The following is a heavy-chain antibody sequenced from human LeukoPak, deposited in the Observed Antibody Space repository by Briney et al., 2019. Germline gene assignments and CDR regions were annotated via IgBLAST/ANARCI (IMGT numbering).Heavy chain of an antibody. CDR1: GFTFSSYG. D-gene: IGHD5-18*01. J-gene: IGHJ4*02. CDR3: AKVLGSRDTAMVFDY. CDR2: IWYDGSNK. Sequence: PGGSLRLSCAASGFTFSSYGMHWVRQAPGKGLEWVAVIWYDGSNKYYADSVKGRFTISRDNSKNTLYLQMNSLRAEDTAVYYCAKVLGSRDTAMVFDYWGQGTLVTVSS. V-gene: IGHV3-33*06.